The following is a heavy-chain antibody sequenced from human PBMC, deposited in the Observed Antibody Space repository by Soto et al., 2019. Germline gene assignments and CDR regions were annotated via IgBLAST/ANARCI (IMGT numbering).Heavy chain of an antibody. CDR3: ARDPSRYGSGSYYYYYYGMDA. V-gene: IGHV1-3*01. CDR1: GYTFTSYA. D-gene: IGHD3-10*01. Sequence: QVQLVQSGAEVKKPGASVKVSCKASGYTFTSYAMHWVRQAPGQRLEGMGWINAGNGNTKYSQKFQGRVTITRDTSASTAYIELNSLSSEDRAVYYCARDPSRYGSGSYYYYYYGMDAWGQGTTVTVSS. CDR2: INAGNGNT. J-gene: IGHJ6*02.